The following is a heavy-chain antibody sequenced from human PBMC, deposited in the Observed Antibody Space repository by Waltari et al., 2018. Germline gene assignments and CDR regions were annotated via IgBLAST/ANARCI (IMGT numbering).Heavy chain of an antibody. J-gene: IGHJ4*02. CDR3: ASGSGSYYDFDY. Sequence: EVQLVESGGGLVKPGGSLRLSCAASGFPFSSYCMNWVRQAPGKGLEWVSSISSSSSYIYYADSVKGRFTISRDNAKNSLYLQMNSLRAEDTAVYYCASGSGSYYDFDYWGQGTLVTVSS. CDR2: ISSSSSYI. CDR1: GFPFSSYC. V-gene: IGHV3-21*01. D-gene: IGHD1-26*01.